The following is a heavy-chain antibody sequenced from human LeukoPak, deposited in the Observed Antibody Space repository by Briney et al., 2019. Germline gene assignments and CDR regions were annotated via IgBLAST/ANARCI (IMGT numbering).Heavy chain of an antibody. V-gene: IGHV3-30*02. CDR3: ARGGKIALAGTRSSQYFQH. CDR2: IRYDGSNR. CDR1: GFTFSSYG. Sequence: GGSLRLSCAASGFTFSSYGMHWVRQAPGKGLEWVAFIRYDGSNRYYADSVKGRFTISRDNAKNTLYLQLNSLRAEDTALYYCARGGKIALAGTRSSQYFQHWGQGTPVTVSS. D-gene: IGHD6-19*01. J-gene: IGHJ1*01.